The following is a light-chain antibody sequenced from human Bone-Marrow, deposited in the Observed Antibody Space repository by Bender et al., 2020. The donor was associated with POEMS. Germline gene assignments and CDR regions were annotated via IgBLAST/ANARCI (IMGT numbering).Light chain of an antibody. V-gene: IGLV2-14*01. CDR1: STGISSDVDVGGYNY. Sequence: QSALTQPASVSGSLGQSITISCTGISTGISSDVDVGGYNYVSWYQQHSGKAPKLIIYEVTKRPSGVPDRFSGSKSGTSASLAITGLQAEDEGDYYCQSYDNSLGGWVFGGGTKLTVL. CDR3: QSYDNSLGGWV. CDR2: EVT. J-gene: IGLJ3*02.